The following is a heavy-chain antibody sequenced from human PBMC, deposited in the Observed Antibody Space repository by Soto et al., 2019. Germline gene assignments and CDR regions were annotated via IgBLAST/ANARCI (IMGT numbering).Heavy chain of an antibody. J-gene: IGHJ3*02. D-gene: IGHD2-2*02. V-gene: IGHV1-69*02. CDR1: GGTFSSYT. CDR2: IIPIVGIA. Sequence: QVQLVQSGAEVKKPGSSVKVSCKASGGTFSSYTISWVRQAPGQGLEWMGRIIPIVGIANYAQKFQGRVTITADKSTSTAYMELSSLRSEDTAVYYCARTAGYNAFDIWGQGTMVTVSS. CDR3: ARTAGYNAFDI.